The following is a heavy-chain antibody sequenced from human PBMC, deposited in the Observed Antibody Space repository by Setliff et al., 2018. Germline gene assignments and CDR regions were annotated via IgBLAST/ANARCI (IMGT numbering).Heavy chain of an antibody. Sequence: SVKVSCKASRGTFSSYGITWVRQAPGQGLEWMGGIIPIFGTTDYAQKFQGRVTITTDESTSTAYMELDSLRSEDTAVYYCARSPAVLGIVYLDPWGQGTLVTVSS. CDR2: IIPIFGTT. J-gene: IGHJ5*02. CDR3: ARSPAVLGIVYLDP. V-gene: IGHV1-69*05. D-gene: IGHD2-15*01. CDR1: RGTFSSYG.